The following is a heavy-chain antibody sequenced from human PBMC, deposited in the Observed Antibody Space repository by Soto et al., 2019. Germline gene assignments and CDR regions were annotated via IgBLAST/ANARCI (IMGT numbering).Heavy chain of an antibody. CDR2: ISYDGSNK. V-gene: IGHV3-30*18. Sequence: SLRLSCAASGFTFSSYGMHWVRQAPGKGMEWVAVISYDGSNKYYADSVKGRFTISRDNSKNTLYLQMNSLRAEDTAVYYCAKDDGEDTAMFDYWGQGTLVTVSS. J-gene: IGHJ4*02. CDR3: AKDDGEDTAMFDY. D-gene: IGHD5-18*01. CDR1: GFTFSSYG.